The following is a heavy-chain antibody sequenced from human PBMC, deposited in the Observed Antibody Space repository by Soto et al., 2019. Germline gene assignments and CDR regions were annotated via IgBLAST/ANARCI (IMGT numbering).Heavy chain of an antibody. CDR2: ISWNSGSI. V-gene: IGHV3-9*01. CDR1: GFTFDDYA. D-gene: IGHD6-19*01. J-gene: IGHJ4*02. CDR3: AKEVAVAGGFDY. Sequence: EVQLVESGGGLVQPGRSLRLSCAASGFTFDDYAMHWVRQAPGKGLEWVSGISWNSGSIGYAVSVEGRFTISRDNAKDSLYLQMNSLGAEDTALYYCAKEVAVAGGFDYWGQGTLVTVSS.